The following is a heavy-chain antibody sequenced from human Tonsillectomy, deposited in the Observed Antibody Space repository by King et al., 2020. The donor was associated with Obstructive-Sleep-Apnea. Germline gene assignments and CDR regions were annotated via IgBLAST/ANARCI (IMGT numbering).Heavy chain of an antibody. V-gene: IGHV1-8*01. CDR2: MNPNSGDT. D-gene: IGHD2-2*01. J-gene: IGHJ5*02. CDR1: GYTFTSYD. Sequence: QLVQSGAEVKKPGASVKVSCKASGYTFTSYDINWVRQATGQGLEWMGWMNPNSGDTGYAQKFQGRVTLTRDTSMSTAYMELSSLRFEDTAVYYCARDNHCSSPSSTCYKSFDPWGQGTLVTVSS. CDR3: ARDNHCSSPSSTCYKSFDP.